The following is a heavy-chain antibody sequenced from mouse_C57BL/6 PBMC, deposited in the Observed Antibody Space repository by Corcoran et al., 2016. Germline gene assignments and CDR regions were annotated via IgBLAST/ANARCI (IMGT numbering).Heavy chain of an antibody. Sequence: QIQLVQSGPELKKPGETVKISCKASGYTFTTYGMSWVKQAPGKGLKWRGWINTYSGVPTYADDFKGRFAFSLETSASTAYLQINNLKNEDPATYFCARNGGSSYDAMDYWGQGTSVTVSS. CDR2: INTYSGVP. D-gene: IGHD1-1*01. CDR3: ARNGGSSYDAMDY. V-gene: IGHV9-3*01. CDR1: GYTFTTYG. J-gene: IGHJ4*01.